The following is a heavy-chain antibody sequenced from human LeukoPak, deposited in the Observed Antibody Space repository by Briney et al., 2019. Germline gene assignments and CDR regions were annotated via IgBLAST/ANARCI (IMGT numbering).Heavy chain of an antibody. CDR2: ISAYNGNT. V-gene: IGHV1-18*01. D-gene: IGHD3-10*01. CDR3: ARTYGSGSYFNDY. CDR1: GYTLTELS. Sequence: ASVKVSCKVSGYTLTELSMHWVRQAPGQGLEWMGWISAYNGNTNYAQKLQGRVTMTTDTSTSTAYMELRSLRSDDTAVYYCARTYGSGSYFNDYWGQGTLVTVSS. J-gene: IGHJ4*02.